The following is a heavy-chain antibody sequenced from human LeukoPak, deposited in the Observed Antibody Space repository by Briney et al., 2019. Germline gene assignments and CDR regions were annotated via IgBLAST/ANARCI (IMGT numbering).Heavy chain of an antibody. V-gene: IGHV4-59*08. CDR1: GGSISSYY. J-gene: IGHJ3*02. D-gene: IGHD3-10*01. Sequence: TPSETLSLTCTVSGGSISSYYWSWIRQPPGRGLEWIGYINYSGSTNYNPSLKSRVTISVDTSKNQFSLKLSSVTAADTAVYYCATELGAITMVRDPYAFDIWGQGTMVTVSS. CDR3: ATELGAITMVRDPYAFDI. CDR2: INYSGST.